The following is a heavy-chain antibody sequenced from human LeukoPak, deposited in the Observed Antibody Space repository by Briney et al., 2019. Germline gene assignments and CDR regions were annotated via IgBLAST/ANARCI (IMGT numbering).Heavy chain of an antibody. CDR2: ISSSSSYI. CDR1: GFTFSSYS. Sequence: GGSLRLSCAASGFTFSSYSMNWVRQAPGKGLEWVSSISSSSSYIYYADSVKGRFTISRDNAKNSLYLQMNSLRAEDTAVYYCARGRGCSSTGCYPDYWGQGTLVTVSS. CDR3: ARGRGCSSTGCYPDY. J-gene: IGHJ4*02. V-gene: IGHV3-21*01. D-gene: IGHD2-2*01.